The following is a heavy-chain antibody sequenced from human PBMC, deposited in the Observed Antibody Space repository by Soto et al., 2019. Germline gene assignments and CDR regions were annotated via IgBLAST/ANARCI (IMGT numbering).Heavy chain of an antibody. D-gene: IGHD5-12*01. Sequence: QVQLVESGGGVVQPGRSLRLSCAASGFTFSSYAMHWVRQAPGKGLEWVAVISYDGSNKYYADSVKGRFTISRDNSKNTLYLQMNSLRAEDTAVYYCARDNVMDIVATENGFDYWGQGTLVTVSS. J-gene: IGHJ4*02. CDR3: ARDNVMDIVATENGFDY. CDR1: GFTFSSYA. V-gene: IGHV3-30-3*01. CDR2: ISYDGSNK.